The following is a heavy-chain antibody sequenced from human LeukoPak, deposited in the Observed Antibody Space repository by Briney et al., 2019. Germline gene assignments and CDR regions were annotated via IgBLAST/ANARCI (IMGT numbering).Heavy chain of an antibody. CDR1: GYTFTGYY. CDR3: AGDKGGQLEKYYFDY. J-gene: IGHJ4*02. D-gene: IGHD6-13*01. CDR2: INPNSGGT. V-gene: IGHV1-2*02. Sequence: ASVKVSCKASGYTFTGYYMHWVRQAPGQGLEWMGWINPNSGGTNYAQKFQGRVTMTRDTSISTAYMELSRLRSDDTAVYYCAGDKGGQLEKYYFDYWGQGTLVTVSS.